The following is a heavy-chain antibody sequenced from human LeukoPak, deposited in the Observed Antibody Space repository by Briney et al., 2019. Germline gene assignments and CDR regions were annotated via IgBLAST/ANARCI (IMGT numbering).Heavy chain of an antibody. Sequence: GGSLRLSCAASGFTVSSNYMTWVRQAPGKGLEWVSIIYSSGSTYYADSVKGRFIMSRDNSKNTIYLQINSLRADDTAVYYCANLPRGDYWGQGTLVTVSS. CDR2: IYSSGST. CDR1: GFTVSSNY. J-gene: IGHJ4*02. D-gene: IGHD3-10*01. V-gene: IGHV3-53*01. CDR3: ANLPRGDY.